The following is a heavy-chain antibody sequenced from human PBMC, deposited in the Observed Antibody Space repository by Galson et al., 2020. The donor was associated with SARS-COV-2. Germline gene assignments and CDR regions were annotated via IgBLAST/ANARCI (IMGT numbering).Heavy chain of an antibody. V-gene: IGHV4-39*01. Sequence: SETLSLTCTVSGGSISSSSYYWGWIRQPPGKGLEWIGSIYYSGNTYYNPSLKSRVTISVDTSKNQFSLKLGSVTAADTAVYHCARHDKRIIGWFDPWGQGTLVIVSS. CDR3: ARHDKRIIGWFDP. J-gene: IGHJ5*02. D-gene: IGHD2-15*01. CDR2: IYYSGNT. CDR1: GGSISSSSYY.